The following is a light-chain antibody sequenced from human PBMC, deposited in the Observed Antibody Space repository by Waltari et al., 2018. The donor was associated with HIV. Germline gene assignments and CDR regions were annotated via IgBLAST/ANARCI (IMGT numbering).Light chain of an antibody. J-gene: IGLJ3*02. Sequence: QSVLTQPSSASGPPGQRVTISFSGRFSKVNWYQPVKGAAPKLLIYNNDQRPSEVPDRFSGSKSDTSASLAISGLQTEDEADYYCATWDDSLAGLWVFGGGTRMTVL. V-gene: IGLV1-44*01. CDR1: FSK. CDR2: NND. CDR3: ATWDDSLAGLWV.